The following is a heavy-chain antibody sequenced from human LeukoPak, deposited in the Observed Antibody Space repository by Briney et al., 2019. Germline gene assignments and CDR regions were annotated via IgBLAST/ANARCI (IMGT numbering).Heavy chain of an antibody. V-gene: IGHV3-9*01. D-gene: IGHD1-14*01. CDR3: ARDRYGTLNWFDP. CDR1: GFTFDDYA. J-gene: IGHJ5*02. CDR2: IDWNSGNS. Sequence: SLRLSCAASGFTFDDYAMHWVRQVPGKGLEWVSGIDWNSGNSGYADSVEGRFTISRDNAKNTLYLQMNSLRAEDTAVYYCARDRYGTLNWFDPWGQGTLVTVSS.